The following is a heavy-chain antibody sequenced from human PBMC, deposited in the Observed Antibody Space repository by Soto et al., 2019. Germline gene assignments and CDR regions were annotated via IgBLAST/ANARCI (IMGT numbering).Heavy chain of an antibody. CDR2: ISAYNGNT. V-gene: IGHV1-18*01. CDR3: ARENLYCGGDCWAY. J-gene: IGHJ4*02. D-gene: IGHD2-21*02. CDR1: GYTFTSYG. Sequence: ASVKVSCKASGYTFTSYGISWVRQAPGQGLEWMGWISAYNGNTNYAQKLQGRVTMTTDTSTSTAYMELRSLRSDDTAVYYCARENLYCGGDCWAYWGQGTLVSVSS.